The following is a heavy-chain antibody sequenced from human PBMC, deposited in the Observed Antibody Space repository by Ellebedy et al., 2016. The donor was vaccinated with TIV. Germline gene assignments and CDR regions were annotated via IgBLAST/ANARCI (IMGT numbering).Heavy chain of an antibody. J-gene: IGHJ4*02. D-gene: IGHD3-10*01. Sequence: SETLSLTXTVSGGSISSSSYYWGWIRQPPGKGLEWIGSIYYSGSTYYNPSLKSRVTISVDTSKNQFSLKLSSVTAADTAVYYCARVVRGVINYFDYWGQGTLVTVSS. CDR3: ARVVRGVINYFDY. CDR2: IYYSGST. V-gene: IGHV4-39*07. CDR1: GGSISSSSYY.